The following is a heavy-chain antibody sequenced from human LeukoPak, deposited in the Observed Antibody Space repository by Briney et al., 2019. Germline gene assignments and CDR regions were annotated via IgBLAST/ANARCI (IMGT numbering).Heavy chain of an antibody. CDR2: FDPEDGET. V-gene: IGHV1-24*01. CDR3: ATDGNRGGFDY. J-gene: IGHJ4*02. CDR1: GYTFTSYG. Sequence: ALVKVSCKASGYTFTSYGISWVRQAPGKGLEWMGGFDPEDGETIYAQKFQGRVTMTEDTSTDTAYMELSSLRSEDTAVYYCATDGNRGGFDYWGQGTLVTVSS. D-gene: IGHD3-10*01.